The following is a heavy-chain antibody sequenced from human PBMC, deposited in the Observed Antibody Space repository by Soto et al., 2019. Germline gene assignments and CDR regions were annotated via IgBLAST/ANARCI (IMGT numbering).Heavy chain of an antibody. CDR3: ARDRQQLVSAYYYYYYYGMDV. D-gene: IGHD6-13*01. V-gene: IGHV3-33*01. Sequence: PGGSLRLSCAASGFTFSSYGMHWVRQAPGKGLEWVAVIWYDGSNKYYADSVKGRFTISRDNSKNTLYLQMNSLRAEDTAVYYCARDRQQLVSAYYYYYYYGMDVWGQGTTVTAP. J-gene: IGHJ6*02. CDR2: IWYDGSNK. CDR1: GFTFSSYG.